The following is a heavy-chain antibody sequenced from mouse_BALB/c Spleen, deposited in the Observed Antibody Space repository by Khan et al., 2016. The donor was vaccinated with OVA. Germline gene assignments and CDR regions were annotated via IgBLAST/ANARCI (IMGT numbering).Heavy chain of an antibody. J-gene: IGHJ3*01. CDR2: IRNKANGYTT. CDR3: ARDREKDYRYAAY. V-gene: IGHV7-3*02. Sequence: EVELVESGGGLVQPGDSLRLSCATSGFTFTDYYMSWVRQPPGKALEWLGFIRNKANGYTTEYSASVKGRFTISRDNSQSILYLQMNTLRAEDSATYYCARDREKDYRYAAYWGQETLVTVSA. D-gene: IGHD2-14*01. CDR1: GFTFTDYY.